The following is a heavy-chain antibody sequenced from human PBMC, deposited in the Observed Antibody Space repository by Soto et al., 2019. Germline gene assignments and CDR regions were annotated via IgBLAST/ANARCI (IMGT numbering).Heavy chain of an antibody. D-gene: IGHD3-9*01. V-gene: IGHV6-1*01. Sequence: QVQLQQSGPGLVRPSQTLSLTCAISGDSVASNSATWNWIRQSPSRGLEWLGRTYYRSKWYNDYAVSVKSRILITQKTSKNQVPLPLTSVTPGNTAMYHCASLTGNRWLADWGQGTLVTVSS. J-gene: IGHJ4*02. CDR2: TYYRSKWYN. CDR1: GDSVASNSAT. CDR3: ASLTGNRWLAD.